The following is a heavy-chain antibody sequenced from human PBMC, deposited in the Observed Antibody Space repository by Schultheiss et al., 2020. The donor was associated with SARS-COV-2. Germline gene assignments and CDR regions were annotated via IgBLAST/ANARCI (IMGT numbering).Heavy chain of an antibody. CDR2: ISYDGSNK. J-gene: IGHJ6*02. V-gene: IGHV3-30*07. CDR3: ARAYLRYCSSTSCIRGGMDV. D-gene: IGHD2-2*01. Sequence: GGSLRLSCAASGFTFSSYAMHWVRQAPGKGLEWVAVISYDGSNKYYADSVKGRFTISRDNAKNSLYLQMNSLRAEDTAVYYCARAYLRYCSSTSCIRGGMDVWGQGTTVTVSS. CDR1: GFTFSSYA.